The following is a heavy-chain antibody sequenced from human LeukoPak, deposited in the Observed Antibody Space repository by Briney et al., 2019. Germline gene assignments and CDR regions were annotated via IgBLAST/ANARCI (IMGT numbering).Heavy chain of an antibody. CDR1: GYTFTGYY. CDR3: ARAHNPYSSSWYVDY. J-gene: IGHJ4*02. CDR2: INPNSGGT. V-gene: IGHV1-2*04. D-gene: IGHD6-13*01. Sequence: ASVKVSCKASGYTFTGYYMHWVRQAPGQGLEWMGWINPNSGGTNYAQKFQGWVTMTRDTSISTAYMELSRLRSDDTAVYYCARAHNPYSSSWYVDYWGQGTLVTVSS.